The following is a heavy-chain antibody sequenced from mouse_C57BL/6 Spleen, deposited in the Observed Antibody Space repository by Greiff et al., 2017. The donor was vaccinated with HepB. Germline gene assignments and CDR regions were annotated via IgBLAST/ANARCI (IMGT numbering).Heavy chain of an antibody. CDR2: ISYESGN. CDR1: GYSITSGYY. Sequence: EVKLMESGPGLVKPSQSLSLTCSVTGYSITSGYYWNWIRQFPGNKLEWMGYISYESGNNYNPSLKTRLSSPRDTSKNQFFLKLNSVTTEDTSTYYCARYLNYYGSSSYAMDYWRQGPSVTVSS. D-gene: IGHD1-1*01. CDR3: ARYLNYYGSSSYAMDY. J-gene: IGHJ4*01. V-gene: IGHV3-6*01.